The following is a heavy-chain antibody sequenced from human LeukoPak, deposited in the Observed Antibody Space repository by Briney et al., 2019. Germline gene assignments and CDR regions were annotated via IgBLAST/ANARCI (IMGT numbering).Heavy chain of an antibody. CDR2: IYYSGST. V-gene: IGHV4-39*01. D-gene: IGHD3-22*01. Sequence: KPSETLSLTCTVSGGSISSSSYYWGWIRQPPGKGLEGIGSIYYSGSTYYNPSLKSRVTISVDTSKNQFSLKLSSVTAADTAVYYCARHHETYYYDSSLFDYWGQGTLVTVSS. CDR3: ARHHETYYYDSSLFDY. J-gene: IGHJ4*02. CDR1: GGSISSSSYY.